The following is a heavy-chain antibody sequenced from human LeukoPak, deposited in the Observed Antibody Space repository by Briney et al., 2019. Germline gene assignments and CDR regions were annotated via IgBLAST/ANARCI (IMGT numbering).Heavy chain of an antibody. CDR1: GGSISSSNYY. D-gene: IGHD3-9*01. J-gene: IGHJ4*02. CDR3: ARDPIILRYFDWLVPDPYFDY. V-gene: IGHV4-39*07. CDR2: IYYSGST. Sequence: SETLSLTCTVSGGSISSSNYYWGWIRQPPGKGLEWIGSIYYSGSTYYNPSLKSRVTISVDTSKNQFSLKLSSVTAADTAVYYCARDPIILRYFDWLVPDPYFDYWGQGTLVTVSS.